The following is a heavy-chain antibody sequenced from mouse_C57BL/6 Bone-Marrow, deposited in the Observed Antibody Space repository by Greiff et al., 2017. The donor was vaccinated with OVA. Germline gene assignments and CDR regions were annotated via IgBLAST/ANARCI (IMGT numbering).Heavy chain of an antibody. CDR1: GFTFSSYA. D-gene: IGHD2-1*01. Sequence: EVHLVESGGGLVKPGGSLKLSCAASGFTFSSYAMSWVRQTPEKRLEWVATISDGGSYTYYPDNVKGRFTISRDNAKNNLYLQMSHLKSEDTAMYYCARGGDYGNFYFDYWGQGTTLTVSS. V-gene: IGHV5-4*01. CDR2: ISDGGSYT. J-gene: IGHJ2*01. CDR3: ARGGDYGNFYFDY.